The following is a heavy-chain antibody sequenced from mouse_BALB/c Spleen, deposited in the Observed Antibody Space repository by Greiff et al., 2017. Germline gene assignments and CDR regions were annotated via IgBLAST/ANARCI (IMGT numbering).Heavy chain of an antibody. V-gene: IGHV2-6-5*01. D-gene: IGHD4-1*01. J-gene: IGHJ2*01. CDR1: GFSLTDYG. CDR2: IWGGGST. CDR3: AKHEEENWDYFDY. Sequence: VKVVESGPGLVAPSQSLSITCTVSGFSLTDYGVSWIRQPPGKGLEWLGVIWGGGSTYYNSALKSRLSISKDNSKSQVFLKMNSLQTDDTAMYYCAKHEEENWDYFDYWGQGTTRTVSS.